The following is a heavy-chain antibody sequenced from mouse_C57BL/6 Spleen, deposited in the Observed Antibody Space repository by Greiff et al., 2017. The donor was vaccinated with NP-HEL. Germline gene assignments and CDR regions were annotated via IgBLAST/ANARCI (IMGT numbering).Heavy chain of an antibody. CDR2: IYPGDGDT. J-gene: IGHJ2*01. V-gene: IGHV1-82*01. CDR1: GYAFSSSW. CDR3: EGRVTLDY. D-gene: IGHD2-5*01. Sequence: VQLQQSGPELVKPGASVKISCKASGYAFSSSWMNWVKQRPGKGLEWIGRIYPGDGDTNYNGKFKGKATLTADKSSSTAYMQHSSLTSEDSAVYFCEGRVTLDYWGQGTTLTVSS.